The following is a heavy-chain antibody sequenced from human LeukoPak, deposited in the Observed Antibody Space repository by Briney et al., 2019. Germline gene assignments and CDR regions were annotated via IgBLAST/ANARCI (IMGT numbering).Heavy chain of an antibody. CDR3: TKWGSGSPSDGMDV. D-gene: IGHD3-10*01. CDR2: ISGSGGST. V-gene: IGHV3-23*01. J-gene: IGHJ6*02. Sequence: GGSLRLSCAASAFTFNTNVMNWLRQTPGKGLEWVSAISGSGGSTYYADSVKGRFTISRDNSKITLYLQMNSLRAEDTAVYYCTKWGSGSPSDGMDVWGQGTTVTVSS. CDR1: AFTFNTNV.